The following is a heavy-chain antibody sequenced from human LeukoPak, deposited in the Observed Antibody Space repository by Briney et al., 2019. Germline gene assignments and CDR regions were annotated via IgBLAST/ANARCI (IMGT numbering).Heavy chain of an antibody. CDR2: ISSSASII. CDR3: ARGRLSSGYYYEPYYFDY. V-gene: IGHV3-48*03. Sequence: PGGSLRLSCAASGFTFSSYEMNWVRQAPGKGLEWVSYISSSASIIYYADSVKGRFTISRDNTKNSLYLQMNSLRAEDTAVYYCARGRLSSGYYYEPYYFDYWGQGTLVTVSS. J-gene: IGHJ4*02. CDR1: GFTFSSYE. D-gene: IGHD3-22*01.